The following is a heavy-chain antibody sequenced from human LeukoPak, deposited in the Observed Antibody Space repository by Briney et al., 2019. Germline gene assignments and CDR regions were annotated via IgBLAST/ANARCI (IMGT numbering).Heavy chain of an antibody. CDR1: GFTFDDYA. J-gene: IGHJ5*02. CDR2: ISWNSGSI. D-gene: IGHD3-9*01. Sequence: GRSLRLSCAASGFTFDDYAMHWVRQAPGKGMEWVSGISWNSGSIGHADSVKGRFTISRDNAKNSLYLQMNSLRAEDTALYYCAKGAVRVRYYNWFDPWGQGTMVTVSS. V-gene: IGHV3-9*01. CDR3: AKGAVRVRYYNWFDP.